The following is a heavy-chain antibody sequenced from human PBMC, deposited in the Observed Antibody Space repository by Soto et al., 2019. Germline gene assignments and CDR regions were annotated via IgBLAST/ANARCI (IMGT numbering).Heavy chain of an antibody. CDR3: AKDLFWGQSDY. V-gene: IGHV1-18*01. Sequence: GASVKVXCKASGYTXTSYGISWVRQAPGQGLEWMGWISPYNGNTNYAQNLQGRVTMTTDTSTNTAYMELRSLRLDDTAVYYCAKDLFWGQSDYWGQGTLVTVSS. J-gene: IGHJ4*02. CDR2: ISPYNGNT. CDR1: GYTXTSYG. D-gene: IGHD3-16*01.